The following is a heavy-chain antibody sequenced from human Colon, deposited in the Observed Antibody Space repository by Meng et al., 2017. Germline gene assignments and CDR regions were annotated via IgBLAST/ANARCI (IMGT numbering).Heavy chain of an antibody. J-gene: IGHJ3*02. D-gene: IGHD3-22*01. CDR1: GFTFGSYA. CDR2: ISGRGGST. Sequence: GGSLRLSCAASGFTFGSYAMSWVRQTPGKGLEWVSTISGRGGSTYYPDSVKGRFTISRDNSKTTLSLQMNSLRGEDTAVYFCAKDSNYYDTSGYYSNAFDIWGQGTMVTVSS. V-gene: IGHV3-23*01. CDR3: AKDSNYYDTSGYYSNAFDI.